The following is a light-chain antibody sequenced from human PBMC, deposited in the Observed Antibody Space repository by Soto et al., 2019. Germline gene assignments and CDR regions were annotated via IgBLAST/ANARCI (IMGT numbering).Light chain of an antibody. Sequence: EIVLTQSPGTLSLSPGEGASLSYRASQSVSTNSLAWYQQKPGQAPRLLMYAASSRATGIPDRFSGSGSGTDFSLTISRLEPEDFAVYYCQQYGSSVLTFGGGTKVAIK. J-gene: IGKJ4*01. V-gene: IGKV3-20*01. CDR3: QQYGSSVLT. CDR1: QSVSTNS. CDR2: AAS.